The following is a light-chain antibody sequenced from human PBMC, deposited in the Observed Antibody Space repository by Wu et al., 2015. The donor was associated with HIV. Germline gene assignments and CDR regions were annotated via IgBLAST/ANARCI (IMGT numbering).Light chain of an antibody. CDR1: QTINNW. CDR2: KIS. V-gene: IGKV1-5*03. CDR3: QQYGSSPRT. Sequence: DIQMTQSPSTLSASIGDRITITCRASQTINNWLAWYRQKPGKAPQLLIYKISALEIGVPSRFSGSGSGTEFTLTISRLEPEDFAVYYCQQYGSSPRTFGQGTKGGNQT. J-gene: IGKJ1*01.